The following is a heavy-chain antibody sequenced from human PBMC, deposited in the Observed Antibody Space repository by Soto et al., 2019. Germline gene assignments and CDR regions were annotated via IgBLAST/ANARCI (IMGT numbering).Heavy chain of an antibody. V-gene: IGHV3-30*18. D-gene: IGHD6-19*01. J-gene: IGHJ6*02. Sequence: GGSLRLSCAASGFTFSSYGMHWVRQAPGKGLEWVAVISYDGSNKYYADSVKGRFTISRDNSKNTLYLQMNSLRAEDTAVYYCANQWLVRSDYYGMDVWGQGTTVTVSS. CDR2: ISYDGSNK. CDR1: GFTFSSYG. CDR3: ANQWLVRSDYYGMDV.